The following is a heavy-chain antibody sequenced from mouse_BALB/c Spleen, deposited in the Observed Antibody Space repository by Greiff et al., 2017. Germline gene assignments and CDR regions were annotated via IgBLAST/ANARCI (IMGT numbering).Heavy chain of an antibody. D-gene: IGHD1-2*01. CDR2: ISYSGST. J-gene: IGHJ4*01. V-gene: IGHV3-8*02. CDR1: GDSITSGY. Sequence: ESGPSLVKPSQTLSLTCSVTGDSITSGYWNWIRKFPGNKLEYMGYISYSGSTYYNPSLKSRISITRDTSKNQYYLQLNSVTTEDTATYYCARLITTANYAMDYWGQGTSVTVSS. CDR3: ARLITTANYAMDY.